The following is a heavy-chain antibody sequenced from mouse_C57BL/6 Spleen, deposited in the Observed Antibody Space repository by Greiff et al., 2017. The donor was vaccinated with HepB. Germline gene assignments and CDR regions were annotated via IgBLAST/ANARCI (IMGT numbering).Heavy chain of an antibody. J-gene: IGHJ4*01. Sequence: QVQLKQSGPELVKPGASVKISCTASGYTFTDYYINWVKQRPGQGLEWIGWIYPGSGNTKYNENFKGTATLTVDTSSSTAYMQLSSLTSEDSAVYFCARWDYSNSYYAMDYWGQGTSVTVSS. D-gene: IGHD2-5*01. CDR2: IYPGSGNT. CDR1: GYTFTDYY. CDR3: ARWDYSNSYYAMDY. V-gene: IGHV1-84*01.